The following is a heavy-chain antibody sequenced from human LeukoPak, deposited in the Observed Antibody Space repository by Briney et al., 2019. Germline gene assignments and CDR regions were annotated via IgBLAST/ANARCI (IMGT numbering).Heavy chain of an antibody. J-gene: IGHJ4*02. CDR3: AEVTGSYDY. CDR1: GYTFTDSY. CDR2: INPNSGGT. D-gene: IGHD1-26*01. Sequence: ASVKVSCKASGYTFTDSYIHWVRQAPGQGLEWMGWINPNSGGTNYAQKFQGRVTMTKDTSITTAYMEMRRLTSDDTAVYYCAEVTGSYDYWGQGSLVTVSS. V-gene: IGHV1-2*02.